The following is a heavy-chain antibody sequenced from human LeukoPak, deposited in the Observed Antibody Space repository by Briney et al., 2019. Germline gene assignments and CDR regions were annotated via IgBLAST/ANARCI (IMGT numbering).Heavy chain of an antibody. CDR3: ARVRGATLSYHYFDY. V-gene: IGHV3-48*02. CDR1: GFTFSSYW. D-gene: IGHD1-26*01. Sequence: GGSLRLSCAASGFTFSSYWMHWVRQAPGKGLEWVSFIIGSGDLIYYADSVTGRFTISRDNAKNSLYLQMNSLRDDDTAVYYCARVRGATLSYHYFDYWGQGALVTVSS. J-gene: IGHJ4*02. CDR2: IIGSGDLI.